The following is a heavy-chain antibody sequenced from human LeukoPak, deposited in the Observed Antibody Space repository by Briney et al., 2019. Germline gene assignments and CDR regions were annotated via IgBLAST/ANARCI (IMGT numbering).Heavy chain of an antibody. CDR3: ARDLKGTYYDYVWGSYRRPYYYYGMDV. CDR2: ISSSGSTI. D-gene: IGHD3-16*02. Sequence: PGGSLRLSCAASGFTFSSYEMNWVRQAPGKGLEWVSYISSSGSTIYYADFVKGRFTITRDNAKNSLSLQMNSLRAEDTAVYYCARDLKGTYYDYVWGSYRRPYYYYGMDVWGQGSTVTVSS. J-gene: IGHJ6*02. CDR1: GFTFSSYE. V-gene: IGHV3-48*03.